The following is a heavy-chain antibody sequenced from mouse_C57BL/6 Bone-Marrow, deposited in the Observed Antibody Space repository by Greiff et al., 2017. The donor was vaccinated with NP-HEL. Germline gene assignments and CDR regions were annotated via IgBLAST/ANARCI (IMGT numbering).Heavy chain of an antibody. CDR1: GFTFSDYG. Sequence: EVHLVESGGGLVKPGGSLKLSCAASGFTFSDYGMHWVRQAPEKGLEWVAYISSGSSTIYYADTVKGRFTISRDNAKNTLFLQMTSLRSEDTAMYYCARRDYGSINWYFDVWGTGTTVTVSS. CDR2: ISSGSSTI. D-gene: IGHD1-1*01. CDR3: ARRDYGSINWYFDV. J-gene: IGHJ1*03. V-gene: IGHV5-17*01.